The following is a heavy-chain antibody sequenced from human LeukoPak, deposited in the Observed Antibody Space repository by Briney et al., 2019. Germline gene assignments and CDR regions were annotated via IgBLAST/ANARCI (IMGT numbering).Heavy chain of an antibody. Sequence: ASVKISCKASGYTFTGYYMHWVRQAPGQGLEWMGWINPNSGGTKYAQNFQGRVTMTRDTSTSTAYMEVSRLRSDDTAVYYCARDVGEYCSSKNCYASHYWGQGTLVTVSS. CDR1: GYTFTGYY. CDR3: ARDVGEYCSSKNCYASHY. D-gene: IGHD2-2*01. J-gene: IGHJ4*02. V-gene: IGHV1-2*02. CDR2: INPNSGGT.